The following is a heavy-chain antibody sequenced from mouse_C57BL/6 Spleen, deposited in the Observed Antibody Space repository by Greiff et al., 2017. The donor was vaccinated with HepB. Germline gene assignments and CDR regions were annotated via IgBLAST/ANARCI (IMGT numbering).Heavy chain of an antibody. CDR3: AREENYFDY. CDR2: INPNNGGT. Sequence: EVQVVESGPELVKPGASVKISCKASGYTFTDYYMNWVKQSHGKSLEWIGDINPNNGGTSYNQKFKGKATLTVDKSSSTAYMELRSLTSEDSAVYYCAREENYFDYWGQGTTLTVSS. CDR1: GYTFTDYY. V-gene: IGHV1-26*01. J-gene: IGHJ2*01.